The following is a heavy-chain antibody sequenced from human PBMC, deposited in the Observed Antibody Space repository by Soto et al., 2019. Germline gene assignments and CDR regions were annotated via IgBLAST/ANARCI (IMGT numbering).Heavy chain of an antibody. CDR3: ATQVVVRGVIRPDY. J-gene: IGHJ4*02. CDR1: GYTLTELS. D-gene: IGHD3-10*01. Sequence: GASVKVSCKVSGYTLTELSMHWVRQAPGKGLEWRGGFDPEDGETIYAQKFQGRVTMTEDTSTDTAYMELSSLRSEDTAVYYCATQVVVRGVIRPDYWGQGTLVTVSS. V-gene: IGHV1-24*01. CDR2: FDPEDGET.